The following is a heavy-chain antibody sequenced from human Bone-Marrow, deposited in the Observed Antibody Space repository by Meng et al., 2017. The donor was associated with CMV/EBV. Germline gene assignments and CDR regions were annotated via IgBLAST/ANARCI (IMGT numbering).Heavy chain of an antibody. V-gene: IGHV3-9*01. D-gene: IGHD2-2*01. J-gene: IGHJ5*02. Sequence: SLKISCAASGFTFDDYAMHWVRQAPGKGLEWVSGISWNSGNIVYADSVKGRFTISRDNAKNSLYLQMNSLRAEDTALYYCAKDNTLGYCTSTTCFGWFDPWGQGTLVTVSS. CDR2: ISWNSGNI. CDR1: GFTFDDYA. CDR3: AKDNTLGYCTSTTCFGWFDP.